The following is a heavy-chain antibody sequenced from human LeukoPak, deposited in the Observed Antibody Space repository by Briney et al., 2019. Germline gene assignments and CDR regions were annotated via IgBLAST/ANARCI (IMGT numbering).Heavy chain of an antibody. D-gene: IGHD3-22*01. J-gene: IGHJ4*02. CDR3: ARAFYYDSSGYYRE. CDR2: IYNSGSP. Sequence: SETLSLTCTVSGGSISSGGYYWSWIRQHPGKGLEWIGYIYNSGSPYYNPSLKSRVTISVDTSKNQFSLKLSSVTAADTAVYYCARAFYYDSSGYYREWGQGTLVTVSS. CDR1: GGSISSGGYY. V-gene: IGHV4-31*03.